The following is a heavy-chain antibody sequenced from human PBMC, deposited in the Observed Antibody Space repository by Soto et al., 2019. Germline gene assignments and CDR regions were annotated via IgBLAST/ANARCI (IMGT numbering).Heavy chain of an antibody. CDR2: IFYSGST. V-gene: IGHV4-59*11. CDR3: ARVRSSVWSPGY. J-gene: IGHJ4*01. Sequence: PSETLALTSSVSGSPISGHYWTWSRQSPGKGLEWIGYIFYSGSTNYNPSLKSRVTISVDTSKNQFSLKLSSVTAADTAVYYCARVRSSVWSPGYWGRGTPV. D-gene: IGHD2-2*01. CDR1: GSPISGHY.